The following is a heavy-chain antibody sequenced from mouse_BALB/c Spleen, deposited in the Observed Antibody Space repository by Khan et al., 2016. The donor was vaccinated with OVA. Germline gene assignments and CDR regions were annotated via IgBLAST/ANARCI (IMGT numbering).Heavy chain of an antibody. Sequence: QVQLQQSGAELVKPGASVKLSCKASGYTFTSYWMHWVKQRPGQGLEWIGEINPSNGRTNYNEKFKSKATLTVDKSSSTPYMQLSSPTSEDSAVYYCARVITRDYWGQGTTLTVSS. V-gene: IGHV1S81*02. CDR2: INPSNGRT. CDR1: GYTFTSYW. CDR3: ARVITRDY. D-gene: IGHD6-1*01. J-gene: IGHJ2*01.